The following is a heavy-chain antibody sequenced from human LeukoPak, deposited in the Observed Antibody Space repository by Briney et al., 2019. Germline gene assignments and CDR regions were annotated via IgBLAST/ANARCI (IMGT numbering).Heavy chain of an antibody. CDR1: GFTFSSYG. D-gene: IGHD3-3*01. CDR3: ARDWGPDFWSGYDYYYGMDV. Sequence: GRSLRLSCAASGFTFSSYGMHWVRQAPGKGLEWVAVIWYDGSNKYYADSVKGRFTISRDNSKSTLYLQMNSLRAEDTAVYYCARDWGPDFWSGYDYYYGMDVWGQGTTVTVSS. V-gene: IGHV3-33*01. CDR2: IWYDGSNK. J-gene: IGHJ6*02.